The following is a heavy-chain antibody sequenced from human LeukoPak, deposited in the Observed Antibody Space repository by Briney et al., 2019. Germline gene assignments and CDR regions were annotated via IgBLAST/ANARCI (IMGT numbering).Heavy chain of an antibody. Sequence: SETLSLTCTVSGGSISSSSYYWGWIRQPPGKGLECIGSIYYSGSTYYNPSLKSRVTISVDTSKNQFSLKLSSVTAADTAVYYRARHEERRDGYKVDYWGQGTLVTVSS. V-gene: IGHV4-39*01. CDR2: IYYSGST. D-gene: IGHD5-24*01. CDR1: GGSISSSSYY. CDR3: ARHEERRDGYKVDY. J-gene: IGHJ4*02.